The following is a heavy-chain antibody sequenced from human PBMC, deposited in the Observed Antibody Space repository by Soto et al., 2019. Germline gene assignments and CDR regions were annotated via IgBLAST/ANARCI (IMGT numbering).Heavy chain of an antibody. V-gene: IGHV3-15*01. CDR1: GFTFSNAW. CDR2: IKSKTDGGTT. D-gene: IGHD3-3*01. CDR3: TTGEWEKVIFGLDFDY. J-gene: IGHJ4*02. Sequence: EVQLVESGGGLVKPGGSLRLSCAASGFTFSNAWMSWVHQAPGKGLEWVGRIKSKTDGGTTDYAAPVKGRFTISRDDSKNTLYLQMNSLKTEDTAVYYCTTGEWEKVIFGLDFDYWGQGTLVTVSS.